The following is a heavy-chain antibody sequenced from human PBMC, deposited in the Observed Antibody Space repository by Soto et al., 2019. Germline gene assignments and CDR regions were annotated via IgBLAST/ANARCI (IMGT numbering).Heavy chain of an antibody. CDR2: INPNSGGT. CDR3: ARDQGTAVAGMHHFDY. CDR1: GYTFTGYY. D-gene: IGHD6-19*01. J-gene: IGHJ4*02. V-gene: IGHV1-2*04. Sequence: ASVKVSCKASGYTFTGYYMHWVRQAPGQGLEWMGWINPNSGGTNYAQKFQGWVTMTRDTSISTAYTELSRLRSDDTAVYYCARDQGTAVAGMHHFDYWGQGTLVTVSS.